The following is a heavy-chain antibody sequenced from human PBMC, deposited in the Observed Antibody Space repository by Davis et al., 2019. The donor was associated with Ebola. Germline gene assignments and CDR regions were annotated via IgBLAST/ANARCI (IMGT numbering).Heavy chain of an antibody. CDR3: AKGGSGWPSDYSYGMGV. Sequence: GGSLRLSCEVSGVTLINYDMSWVRQAPGQGLEWVSTISASADTTHYADSVKGRFTISRDNSKNTLYLQMNSLTVEDTAVYYCAKGGSGWPSDYSYGMGVWGKGTTVTVSS. D-gene: IGHD6-19*01. CDR1: GVTLINYD. V-gene: IGHV3-23*01. J-gene: IGHJ6*04. CDR2: ISASADTT.